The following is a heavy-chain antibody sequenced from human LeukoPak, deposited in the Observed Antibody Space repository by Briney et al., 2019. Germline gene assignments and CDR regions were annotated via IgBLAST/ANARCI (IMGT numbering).Heavy chain of an antibody. Sequence: GGSLRLSCAASGFTFSSYGMHWVRQAPGKGLEWVAVIWYDGSNKYYADSVKGRFTISSDNSKNTLYLQMNSLRAEDTAVYYCARGAYYYDSSGSALDYWGQGTLVTVSS. J-gene: IGHJ4*02. CDR1: GFTFSSYG. CDR2: IWYDGSNK. D-gene: IGHD3-22*01. V-gene: IGHV3-33*01. CDR3: ARGAYYYDSSGSALDY.